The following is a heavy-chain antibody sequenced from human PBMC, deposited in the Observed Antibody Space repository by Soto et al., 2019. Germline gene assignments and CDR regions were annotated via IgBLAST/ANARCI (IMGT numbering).Heavy chain of an antibody. CDR3: ARDHKEAFDI. V-gene: IGHV4-59*01. Sequence: SETLSLTCTVSGASITSYFLNWIRQAPGKGLEWIGYMYFNESTNYNPSLKSRVMMSLDTSKSLFSLKLNSVTAADTAIYYCARDHKEAFDIWGQGTLVTVSS. J-gene: IGHJ3*02. CDR1: GASITSYF. CDR2: MYFNEST.